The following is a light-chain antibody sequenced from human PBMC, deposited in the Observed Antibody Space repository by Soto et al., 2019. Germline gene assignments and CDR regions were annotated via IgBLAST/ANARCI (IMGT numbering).Light chain of an antibody. V-gene: IGKV1-5*01. CDR3: QQYHRYST. CDR2: DVS. CDR1: QSLSSW. J-gene: IGKJ1*01. Sequence: DIEMSQSPSSLSASVGDRATITCRASQSLSSWLAWYQQKPGKAPKLLIYDVSTLDSGVPSRFSGSASGTEFTLTISSLESDDFATYYCQQYHRYSTFGQGTKVDIK.